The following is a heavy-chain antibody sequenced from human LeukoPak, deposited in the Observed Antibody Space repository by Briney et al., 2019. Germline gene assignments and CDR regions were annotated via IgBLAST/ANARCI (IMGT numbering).Heavy chain of an antibody. CDR3: ARESGDYDSSGYYSFDY. J-gene: IGHJ4*02. CDR1: GYTFTSYY. V-gene: IGHV1-46*01. Sequence: ASVKVSCKASGYTFTSYYMHWVRQAPGQGLEWMGIINPSGGSTNYAQKFQGRVTMTRDMSTSTVYMELSSLRSEDTAVYYCARESGDYDSSGYYSFDYWGQGTLVTVSS. D-gene: IGHD3-22*01. CDR2: INPSGGST.